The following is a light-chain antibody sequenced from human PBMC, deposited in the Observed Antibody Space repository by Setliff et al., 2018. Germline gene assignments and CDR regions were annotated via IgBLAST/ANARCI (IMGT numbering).Light chain of an antibody. Sequence: DIVMTQSPDSLAVSLGERATINCKSRQSVLYSSNNKNYLAWYQQKLGQPPKLLIYWASTRESGVPDRFSGSGSGTDFTLTISSLQAEDVAVYYCQQYYSTPQTFGQGTKVDIK. V-gene: IGKV4-1*01. J-gene: IGKJ1*01. CDR3: QQYYSTPQT. CDR2: WAS. CDR1: QSVLYSSNNKNY.